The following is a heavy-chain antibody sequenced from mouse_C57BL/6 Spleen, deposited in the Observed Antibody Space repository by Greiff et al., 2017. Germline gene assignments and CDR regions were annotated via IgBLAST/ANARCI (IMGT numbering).Heavy chain of an antibody. CDR3: ARGGDGVDY. J-gene: IGHJ2*01. CDR1: GYTFTSYW. CDR2: IDPSDSYT. V-gene: IGHV1-69*01. D-gene: IGHD3-3*01. Sequence: QVQLQQPGAELVMPGASVKLSCKASGYTFTSYWMHWVKQRPGQGLEWIGEIDPSDSYTNYNQKFKGKSTLTVDKSSSTPYMQLSSLTSEDSAVYYCARGGDGVDYWGQGTTLTVSS.